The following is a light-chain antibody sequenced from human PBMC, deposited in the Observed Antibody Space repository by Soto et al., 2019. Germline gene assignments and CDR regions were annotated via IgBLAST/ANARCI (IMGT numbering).Light chain of an antibody. Sequence: EIVLTQSPGTLSLSPGERATLSCRASQSVSNNYLAWYQQKPGQAPRLLIYGASSRATGIPDRFTGSGSGTDFTLTISRLEPEDFAVFYCQQYGSSPTWTFGQGTKAEI. CDR2: GAS. V-gene: IGKV3-20*01. CDR1: QSVSNNY. J-gene: IGKJ1*01. CDR3: QQYGSSPTWT.